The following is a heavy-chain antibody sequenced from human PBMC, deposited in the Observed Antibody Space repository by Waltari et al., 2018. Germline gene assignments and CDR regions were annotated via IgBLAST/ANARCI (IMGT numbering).Heavy chain of an antibody. V-gene: IGHV1-3*01. CDR1: GYTFTSYA. D-gene: IGHD2-2*01. CDR3: ARGDIVVVPAATDFDY. J-gene: IGHJ4*02. CDR2: INAGNGNT. Sequence: QVQLVQSGAEVKKPGASVKVSCKASGYTFTSYAMHWVRQAPGQRLEWMGWINAGNGNTKYSQKFQGRVTITRDTSASTADMELSSLRSEDTAVYYCARGDIVVVPAATDFDYWGQGTLVTVSS.